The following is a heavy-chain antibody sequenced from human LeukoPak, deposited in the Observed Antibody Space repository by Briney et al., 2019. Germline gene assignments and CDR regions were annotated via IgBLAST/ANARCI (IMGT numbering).Heavy chain of an antibody. Sequence: PGGSLRLSCADSVFTFSSYAMSWVREAPGTGVEGGSGIGDSSGSTYYADTVKCRFNIPRDNSKNTLYLQMNSLRAEHTAGYYCAKASVGAIGGYSDYGGQRTRVLVSS. CDR2: IGDSSGST. CDR3: AKASVGAIGGYSDY. J-gene: IGHJ4*02. V-gene: IGHV3-23*01. CDR1: VFTFSSYA. D-gene: IGHD1-26*01.